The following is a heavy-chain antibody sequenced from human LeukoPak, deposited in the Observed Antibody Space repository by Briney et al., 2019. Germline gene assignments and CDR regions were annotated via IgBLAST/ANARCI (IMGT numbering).Heavy chain of an antibody. D-gene: IGHD4-23*01. J-gene: IGHJ6*03. V-gene: IGHV1-69*05. Sequence: SMKVSCKASGGTFSSYAISWVRQAPGQGLEWMGGIIPIFGTANYAQKFQGRVTITTDESTSTAYMELSSLRSEDTAVYYCARSFRVTPSYYYYMDVWGKGTTVTVSS. CDR2: IIPIFGTA. CDR1: GGTFSSYA. CDR3: ARSFRVTPSYYYYMDV.